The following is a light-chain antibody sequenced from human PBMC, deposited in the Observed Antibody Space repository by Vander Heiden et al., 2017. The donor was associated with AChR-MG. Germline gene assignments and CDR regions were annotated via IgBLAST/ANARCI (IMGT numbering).Light chain of an antibody. V-gene: IGLV3-1*01. CDR2: QDS. Sequence: SYELTPPPPVSVSPGQTASITCSGDKLGDKYACWYQQKPGQSPVLVIYQDSKRPSGIPERFAGSNSGNTATLTISGSQAMDEADYYCQAWDSSIDVVFGGGTKLTVL. CDR3: QAWDSSIDVV. J-gene: IGLJ2*01. CDR1: KLGDKY.